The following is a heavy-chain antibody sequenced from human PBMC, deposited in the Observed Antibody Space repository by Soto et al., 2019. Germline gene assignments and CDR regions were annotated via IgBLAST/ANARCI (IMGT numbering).Heavy chain of an antibody. CDR3: GKPHGYGSGRNTHFGVAV. D-gene: IGHD3-10*01. V-gene: IGHV1-8*01. Sequence: ASVKVSCKASGYTFTSYDINWVRQATGQGLEWMGWMNPNSGNTGYAQKFQGRVTMTRNTSISTAYMELSSLRSEDTAVYYCGKPHGYGSGRNTHFGVAVWGQGTAVTVSS. CDR1: GYTFTSYD. CDR2: MNPNSGNT. J-gene: IGHJ6*02.